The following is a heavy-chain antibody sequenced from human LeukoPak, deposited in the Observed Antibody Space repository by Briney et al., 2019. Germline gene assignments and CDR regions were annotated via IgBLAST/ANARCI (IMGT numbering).Heavy chain of an antibody. CDR1: GYSFTSYW. CDR2: IYPGDSDT. J-gene: IGHJ4*02. CDR3: ARQHALGPNIGDYVDY. V-gene: IGHV5-51*01. D-gene: IGHD2/OR15-2a*01. Sequence: GESLKISCKGSGYSFTSYWIGWVRQMPGKGLDWMGIIYPGDSDTRYSPSFQGQVTISADKSISTAYLQWSSLKASDTAMYYCARQHALGPNIGDYVDYWGQGTLVTVSS.